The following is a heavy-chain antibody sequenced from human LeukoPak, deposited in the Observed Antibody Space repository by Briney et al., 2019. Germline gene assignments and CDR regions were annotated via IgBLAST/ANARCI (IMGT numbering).Heavy chain of an antibody. CDR2: IYHSGST. V-gene: IGHV4-38-2*01. D-gene: IGHD3-3*01. CDR1: GYSISSGYY. Sequence: SETLSLXCAVSGYSISSGYYWGWIRQPPGKGLEWIGSIYHSGSTYYNPSLKSRVTISVDTSKNQFSLKLSSVTAADTAVYYCARRFWSGYYFYFDYWGQGTLVTVSS. CDR3: ARRFWSGYYFYFDY. J-gene: IGHJ4*02.